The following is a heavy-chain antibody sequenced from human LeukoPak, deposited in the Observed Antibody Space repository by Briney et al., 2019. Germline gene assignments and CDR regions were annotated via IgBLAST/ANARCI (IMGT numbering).Heavy chain of an antibody. V-gene: IGHV4-59*08. CDR2: IYYNGDT. D-gene: IGHD3-22*01. J-gene: IGHJ4*02. CDR1: GGSISSYY. Sequence: SETLSLTCTVSGGSISSYYWSWIRQPPGKGLEWIGYIYYNGDTSYNPSLKSRVTISVDTSKNQFSLKLGSVTAADTAVYYCARREHYDSGGHYYFWGQGTLVTVSS. CDR3: ARREHYDSGGHYYF.